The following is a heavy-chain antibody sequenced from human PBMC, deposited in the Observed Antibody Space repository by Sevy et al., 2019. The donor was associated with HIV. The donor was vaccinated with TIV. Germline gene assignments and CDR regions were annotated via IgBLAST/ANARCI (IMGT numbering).Heavy chain of an antibody. J-gene: IGHJ4*02. CDR3: ARTHDYGGRYDY. Sequence: ASVKVSCKASGGTFSSYAISWVRQAPGQGLEWMGGIIPIFGTANYAQKFQGRVTITADESTSTAYMELSSLRSEDTAVYYCARTHDYGGRYDYWGQGTLVTVSS. D-gene: IGHD4-17*01. CDR2: IIPIFGTA. V-gene: IGHV1-69*13. CDR1: GGTFSSYA.